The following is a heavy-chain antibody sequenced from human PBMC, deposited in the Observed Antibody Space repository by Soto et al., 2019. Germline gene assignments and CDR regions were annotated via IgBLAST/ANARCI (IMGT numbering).Heavy chain of an antibody. D-gene: IGHD2-2*01. CDR3: ERGASSLTRFAY. J-gene: IGHJ4*02. CDR2: ISYDGSNK. CDR1: VFTFSSYA. Sequence: GGSLRLSCAASVFTFSSYAMHLVRQGPGKGLECVSVISYDGSNKYYADSVKGRFTISRDNSKNTLYLQMKSLRAEDTTVYYCERGASSLTRFAYWAQGTLVTVSS. V-gene: IGHV3-30-3*01.